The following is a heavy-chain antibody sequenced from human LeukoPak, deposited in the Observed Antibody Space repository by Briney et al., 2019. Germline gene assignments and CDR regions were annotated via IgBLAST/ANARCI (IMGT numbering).Heavy chain of an antibody. CDR1: GFTFSDYN. D-gene: IGHD2-15*01. J-gene: IGHJ6*03. Sequence: SGGSLRLSCAASGFTFSDYNMRWIRQAPGKGLEWVSSISRSGSTKYYADSVKGRFTISRDNAKNSLFLQMNSLRAEDTAVYYCARVLRYCSGGNCYSGGLGYMDVWGKGTTVTISS. CDR2: ISRSGSTK. V-gene: IGHV3-11*01. CDR3: ARVLRYCSGGNCYSGGLGYMDV.